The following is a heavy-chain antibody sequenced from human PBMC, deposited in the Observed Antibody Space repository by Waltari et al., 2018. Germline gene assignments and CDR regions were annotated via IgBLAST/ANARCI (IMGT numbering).Heavy chain of an antibody. Sequence: QVQLQQWGAGLLKPSETLSLTCAVYVGSFSGYYWSWIRQPPGKGLEWIGEINQSGSTNSHRSLNRRVTISVDTSKNQFSLKLSSVTAADTAVYYCARARSIAARPGWFDPWGQGTLVTVSS. D-gene: IGHD6-6*01. J-gene: IGHJ5*02. CDR3: ARARSIAARPGWFDP. CDR2: INQSGST. CDR1: VGSFSGYY. V-gene: IGHV4-34*01.